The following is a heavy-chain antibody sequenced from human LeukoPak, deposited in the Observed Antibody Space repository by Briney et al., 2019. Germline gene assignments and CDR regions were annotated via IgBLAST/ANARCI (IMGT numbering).Heavy chain of an antibody. J-gene: IGHJ2*01. Sequence: GRSLRLSCAASGFTFSNYGMHWVRQAPGKGLEWVAVISYDGSNKYYADSVKGRFTISRGNAKNTLYLQMNSLRAEDTAVYYCARDIYGYFDLWGRGTLVTVSS. V-gene: IGHV3-30*03. CDR3: ARDIYGYFDL. CDR2: ISYDGSNK. CDR1: GFTFSNYG. D-gene: IGHD3-16*01.